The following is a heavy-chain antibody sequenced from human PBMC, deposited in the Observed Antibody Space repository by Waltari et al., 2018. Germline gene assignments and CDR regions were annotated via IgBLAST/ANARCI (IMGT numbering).Heavy chain of an antibody. J-gene: IGHJ4*02. CDR3: ARLGITMTPDY. Sequence: QVQLVQSGAALTTPGASVKLSCQASGYTFTSYYKQWVRQAPVQGLEWMGVMNSGGDTTIYAQKFQGRVTMTRDTSTSTVYMELSSLRSEDTAVYYCARLGITMTPDYWGQGTLVTVSS. CDR1: GYTFTSYY. V-gene: IGHV1-46*01. CDR2: MNSGGDTT.